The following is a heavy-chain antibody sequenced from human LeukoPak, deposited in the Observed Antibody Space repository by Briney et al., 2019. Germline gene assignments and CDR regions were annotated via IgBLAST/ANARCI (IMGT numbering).Heavy chain of an antibody. CDR3: TTLGYCSSTSCYYFDY. J-gene: IGHJ4*02. V-gene: IGHV3-15*01. CDR2: IKSKTDGGTT. Sequence: ETLSLTCAVYGGSFSGYYWSWIRQPPGKGLEWIGRIKSKTDGGTTDYAAPVKGRFTISRDDSKNTLYLQMNSLKTEDTAVYYCTTLGYCSSTSCYYFDYWGQGTLVTVSS. CDR1: GGSFSGYY. D-gene: IGHD2-2*01.